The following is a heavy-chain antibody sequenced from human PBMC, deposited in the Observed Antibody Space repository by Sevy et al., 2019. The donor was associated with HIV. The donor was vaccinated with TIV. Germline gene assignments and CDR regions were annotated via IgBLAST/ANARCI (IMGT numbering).Heavy chain of an antibody. D-gene: IGHD1-26*01. J-gene: IGHJ1*01. V-gene: IGHV1-18*01. CDR3: ARAPSGSQGPGQYFQH. Sequence: ASVKVSCKASGYTFNSYVITWVRQAPGQGLEWMGKINGYNGDTKYGQKFQGRVTMTTDPSTSTAYMELRSLKSDDTAVYYCARAPSGSQGPGQYFQHWGQGTLVTVSS. CDR2: INGYNGDT. CDR1: GYTFNSYV.